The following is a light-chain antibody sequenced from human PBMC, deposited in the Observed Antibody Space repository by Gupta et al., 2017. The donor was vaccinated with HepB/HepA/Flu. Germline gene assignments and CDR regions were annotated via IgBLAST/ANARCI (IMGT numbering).Light chain of an antibody. CDR2: AAS. CDR1: LSISNY. Sequence: DIQMTQSPSSLSTSVGDRVTITCRASLSISNYLNWFQQIPGKAPKLLIYAASSLQSGVPSRFSGSGSGTEFTLTINSLQPEDFATYYCQQSYNTPLTFGQGTKVEIK. J-gene: IGKJ1*01. V-gene: IGKV1-39*01. CDR3: QQSYNTPLT.